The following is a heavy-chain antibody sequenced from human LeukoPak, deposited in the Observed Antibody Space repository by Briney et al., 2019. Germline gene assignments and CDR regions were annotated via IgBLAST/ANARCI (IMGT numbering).Heavy chain of an antibody. V-gene: IGHV3-48*03. Sequence: GGSLRLSCAASGFTFSSYEMNWLRQAPGKGLEWVSYISSSGSTIYYADSVKGRFTISRDNAKNSLYLQMNSLRAEDTAVYYCARDRLDGCSSTSCYSDWGQGTLVTVSS. CDR3: ARDRLDGCSSTSCYSD. D-gene: IGHD2-2*01. CDR1: GFTFSSYE. J-gene: IGHJ4*02. CDR2: ISSSGSTI.